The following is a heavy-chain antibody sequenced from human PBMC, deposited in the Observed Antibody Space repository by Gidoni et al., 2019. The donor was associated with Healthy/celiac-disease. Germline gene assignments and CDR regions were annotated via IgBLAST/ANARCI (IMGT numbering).Heavy chain of an antibody. CDR1: GGPTSMGGYY. CDR3: ARTTLAAPPAFFFDY. Sequence: VHLQEWAQGLVKLSHPLSLPCPFSGGPTSMGGYYWSGIRQHPGKGLEWIGYIYYSGSTYYNPSLKSRVTISVDTSKNQFSLKLSSVTAADTAVYYCARTTLAAPPAFFFDYWGQGTLVTVSS. CDR2: IYYSGST. J-gene: IGHJ4*02. D-gene: IGHD6-13*01. V-gene: IGHV4-31*03.